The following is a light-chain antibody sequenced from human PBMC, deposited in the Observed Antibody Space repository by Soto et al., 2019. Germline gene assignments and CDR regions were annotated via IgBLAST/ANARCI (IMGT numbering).Light chain of an antibody. CDR3: QQSYKTPWT. Sequence: IPMTQSPSSPSSSLGDRGTINFPGNQDISSYLIWYQHKLGQAPKLLIHAASTLASGVPSRFSGSESGTDFTLTISGLEHEDSATYYCQQSYKTPWTFGQGTKV. V-gene: IGKV1-39*01. J-gene: IGKJ1*01. CDR2: AAS. CDR1: QDISSY.